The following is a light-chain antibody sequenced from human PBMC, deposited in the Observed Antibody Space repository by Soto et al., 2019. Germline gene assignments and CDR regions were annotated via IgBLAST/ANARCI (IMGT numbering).Light chain of an antibody. CDR2: GAS. V-gene: IGKV3-15*01. CDR3: QQYNNWPPLT. Sequence: EIVMTQSPAILSVSPGERATLSCRASQRVSSNLAWYQQKPGQAPRLLIYGASTRATGIPARFSGSGSGTEFTLTISSLQSEDFAVYYCQQYNNWPPLTFGGGTKVEIK. CDR1: QRVSSN. J-gene: IGKJ4*01.